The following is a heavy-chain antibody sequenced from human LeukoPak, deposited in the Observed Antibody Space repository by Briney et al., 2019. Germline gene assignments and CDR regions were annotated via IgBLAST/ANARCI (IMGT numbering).Heavy chain of an antibody. CDR2: VHLDGRT. J-gene: IGHJ4*02. CDR3: AREGGFYRPLDY. D-gene: IGHD3-3*01. V-gene: IGHV4-4*02. CDR1: GGTVTSTNW. Sequence: PSGTLSLTCDVSGGTVTSTNWWTWVRQPPGKGLELIGEVHLDGRTNYNPSLKSRLIMSVDLPDNHISLRLTSVTAADTAVYYCAREGGFYRPLDYSGQGTLVTVSS.